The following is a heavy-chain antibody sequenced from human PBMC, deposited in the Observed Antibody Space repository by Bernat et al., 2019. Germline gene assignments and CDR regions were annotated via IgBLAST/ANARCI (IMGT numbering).Heavy chain of an antibody. CDR1: GFTSSSYA. V-gene: IGHV3-23*01. Sequence: EAPLLESGGGLEQPGGSLRLSCAASGFTSSSYAMTWVRQAPGKGLEWVSVISGSGGSTYYADSVKGRFTISRDNSKNTLYLQMNSLRAEDTAVYYCAKASTMAPVGSPNMMVWGKGTTVTVSS. CDR2: ISGSGGST. J-gene: IGHJ6*04. D-gene: IGHD3-10*01. CDR3: AKASTMAPVGSPNMMV.